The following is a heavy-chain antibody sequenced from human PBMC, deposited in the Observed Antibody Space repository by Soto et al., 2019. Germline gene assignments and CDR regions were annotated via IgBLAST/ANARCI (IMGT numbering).Heavy chain of an antibody. V-gene: IGHV1-69*13. J-gene: IGHJ6*02. CDR2: IIPIFGTA. Sequence: SVKVSCKASGGTFSSYAISWVRQAPGQGLEWMGGIIPIFGTANYAQKFQGRVTITADESTSTAYMELSSLRSEDTAVYYCARGSLERGSSWYGMDVWGQGTTVTVSS. CDR3: ARGSLERGSSWYGMDV. CDR1: GGTFSSYA. D-gene: IGHD6-13*01.